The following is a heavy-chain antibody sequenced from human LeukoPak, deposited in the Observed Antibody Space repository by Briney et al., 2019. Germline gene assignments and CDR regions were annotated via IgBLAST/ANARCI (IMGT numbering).Heavy chain of an antibody. CDR2: INPNSGGT. V-gene: IGHV1-2*02. Sequence: ASVKVSCKASGYTFTGYYMHWVRQAPGQGLEWVGWINPNSGGTNYAQKFQGRVTMTRDTSISTAYMELSRLRPDDTAVYYCARGRDSSGYYPYWGQGTLVTVSS. J-gene: IGHJ4*02. CDR1: GYTFTGYY. D-gene: IGHD3-22*01. CDR3: ARGRDSSGYYPY.